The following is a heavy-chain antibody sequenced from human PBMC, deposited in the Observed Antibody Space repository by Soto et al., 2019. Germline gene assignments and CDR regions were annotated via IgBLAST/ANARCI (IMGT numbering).Heavy chain of an antibody. CDR2: IYYSGST. Sequence: SETLSLTCTVSGGSISSYCWRWIRQPPGKGLEWIGYIYYSGSTNYNPSLKSRVTISVDTSKNQFSLMLSSVTAADTAVYYCSSFGAGTTPPGALDIWGQGTLVTVSS. CDR3: SSFGAGTTPPGALDI. CDR1: GGSISSYC. V-gene: IGHV4-59*01. J-gene: IGHJ3*02. D-gene: IGHD1-7*01.